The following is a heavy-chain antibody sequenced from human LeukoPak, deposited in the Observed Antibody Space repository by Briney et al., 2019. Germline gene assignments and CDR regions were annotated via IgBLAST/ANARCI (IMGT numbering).Heavy chain of an antibody. CDR3: ARDRARYSSGWASDAFDI. V-gene: IGHV3-30-3*01. D-gene: IGHD6-19*01. CDR1: GFTFSSYA. Sequence: GGSLRLSCAASGFTFSSYAMHWVRQAPGKGLEWVAVISYDGSNKYYADSVKGRFTISRDNSKNTLYLQMNSLRAEDTAVYYCARDRARYSSGWASDAFDIWGQGTMVTVSS. CDR2: ISYDGSNK. J-gene: IGHJ3*02.